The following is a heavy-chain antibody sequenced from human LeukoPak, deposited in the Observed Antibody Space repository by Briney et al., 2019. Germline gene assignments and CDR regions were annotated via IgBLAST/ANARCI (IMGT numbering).Heavy chain of an antibody. CDR3: ARVRIRRSQAFYYYYDMDV. V-gene: IGHV4-34*01. D-gene: IGHD3-3*02. J-gene: IGHJ6*02. CDR1: GGSFSGYY. Sequence: PSETLSLTCAVYGGSFSGYYWSWIRQPPGKGLEWIGEINHSGSTNYNPSLKSRVTISVDTSKNQFSLKLSSVTAADTAVYYCARVRIRRSQAFYYYYDMDVWGQGTTVTVSS. CDR2: INHSGST.